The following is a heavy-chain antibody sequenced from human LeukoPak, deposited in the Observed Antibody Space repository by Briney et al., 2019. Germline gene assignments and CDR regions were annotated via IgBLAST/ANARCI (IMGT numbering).Heavy chain of an antibody. CDR3: ARDDYGGIIGAEYFQL. Sequence: PGGSLRLSCAASGFTFSSYAMHWVRQAPGKGLEYVSAISSNGGSTYYANSVKGRFTISRDNSKNTLYLQMGSLRAEDMAVYYCARDDYGGIIGAEYFQLWGQGTLVTVSS. CDR2: ISSNGGST. CDR1: GFTFSSYA. V-gene: IGHV3-64*01. D-gene: IGHD4-23*01. J-gene: IGHJ1*01.